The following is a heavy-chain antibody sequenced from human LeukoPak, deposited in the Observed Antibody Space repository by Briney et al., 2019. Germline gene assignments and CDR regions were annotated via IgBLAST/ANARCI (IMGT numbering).Heavy chain of an antibody. Sequence: GASVKVSCKASGYTFTTYYMHWVRQAPGQGLEWMGIINPSGGSTSYAQKFQGRVTVTRDTSTGTVYMELSSLRSEDTAVYYCARDLGAGGYWGQGTLVTVSS. CDR2: INPSGGST. V-gene: IGHV1-46*01. J-gene: IGHJ4*02. CDR3: ARDLGAGGY. D-gene: IGHD1-26*01. CDR1: GYTFTTYY.